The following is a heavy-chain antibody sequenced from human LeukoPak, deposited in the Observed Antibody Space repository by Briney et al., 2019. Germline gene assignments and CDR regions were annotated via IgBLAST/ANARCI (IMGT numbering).Heavy chain of an antibody. J-gene: IGHJ6*03. CDR1: GFTFSSYS. CDR3: AREGPYCTNGICYRKYYMDV. Sequence: GGSLRLSCAASGFTFSSYSMNWVRQAPGKGLEWVSLIYSGGSTYYADSVKGRFTISRDNSKNTLYLQMNSLRAEDTAVYYCAREGPYCTNGICYRKYYMDVWAKGPRSPSP. D-gene: IGHD2-8*01. CDR2: IYSGGST. V-gene: IGHV3-53*01.